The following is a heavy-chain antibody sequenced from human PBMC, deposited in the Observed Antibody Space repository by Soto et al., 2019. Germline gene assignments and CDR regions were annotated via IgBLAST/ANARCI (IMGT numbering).Heavy chain of an antibody. Sequence: GGSLRLSCAASGFIFSSSAIHWVRQAPGKGLEWVGRISSRANNYATATGASVRGKFSFFRYDSKNMAYLQMNTLKPEDTDIDYCARGQQGAIGDYYCSCLDVWGQGTPVTVSS. D-gene: IGHD2-21*02. CDR3: ARGQQGAIGDYYCSCLDV. CDR2: ISSRANNYAT. V-gene: IGHV3-73*01. J-gene: IGHJ6*02. CDR1: GFIFSSSA.